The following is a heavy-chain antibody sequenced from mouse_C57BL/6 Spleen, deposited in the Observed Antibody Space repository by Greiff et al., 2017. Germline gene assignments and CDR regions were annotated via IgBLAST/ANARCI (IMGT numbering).Heavy chain of an antibody. CDR3: ARNPFDYYGSSYDWFAY. V-gene: IGHV1-81*01. Sequence: VMLSCKASGYTFTSYGISWVKQRTGQGLEWIGEIYPRSGNTYYNEKFKGKATLTADKSSSTAYMELRSLTSEDSAVYFCARNPFDYYGSSYDWFAYWGQGTLVTVSA. J-gene: IGHJ3*01. D-gene: IGHD1-1*01. CDR1: GYTFTSYG. CDR2: IYPRSGNT.